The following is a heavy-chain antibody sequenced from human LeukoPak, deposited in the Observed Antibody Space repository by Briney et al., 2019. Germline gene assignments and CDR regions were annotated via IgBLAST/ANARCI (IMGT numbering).Heavy chain of an antibody. J-gene: IGHJ4*02. D-gene: IGHD6-19*01. CDR1: GYTFTGYY. Sequence: ASVKVSCKASGYTFTGYYMHWVRQAPGQGLEWMGWINPNSGGTNYAQKFQGRVTMTRDTSISTAYMELSRLRSDDTAVYYCATPYALAGPLDHWGQGTLVTVSS. CDR2: INPNSGGT. CDR3: ATPYALAGPLDH. V-gene: IGHV1-2*02.